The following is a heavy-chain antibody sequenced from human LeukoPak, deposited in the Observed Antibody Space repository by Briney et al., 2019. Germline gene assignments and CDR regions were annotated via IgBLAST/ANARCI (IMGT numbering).Heavy chain of an antibody. CDR1: GGSFSGHY. V-gene: IGHV4-34*01. CDR2: INHSGSS. D-gene: IGHD3/OR15-3a*01. Sequence: SETLSLTCAVYGGSFSGHYWSWIRQSPGKGLEWIGEINHSGSSNYNSSLKSRVTISVDTSKNQFSLKLNSMTAADTVVYYCARRAMIFGVVIPFDYWGQGTLVTVSS. J-gene: IGHJ4*02. CDR3: ARRAMIFGVVIPFDY.